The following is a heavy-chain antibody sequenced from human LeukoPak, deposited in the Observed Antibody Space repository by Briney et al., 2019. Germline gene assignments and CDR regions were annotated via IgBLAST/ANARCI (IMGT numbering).Heavy chain of an antibody. V-gene: IGHV3-23*01. D-gene: IGHD6-13*01. Sequence: QTGGSLRLSCAASGFTFSSYAMSWVRQAPGKGLEWVSAISGSGGSTYYADSVKGRFAISRDNSKNTLYLQMNSLRAEDTAVYYCAKQSSIIAAAGTDYWGQGTLVTVSS. J-gene: IGHJ4*02. CDR1: GFTFSSYA. CDR3: AKQSSIIAAAGTDY. CDR2: ISGSGGST.